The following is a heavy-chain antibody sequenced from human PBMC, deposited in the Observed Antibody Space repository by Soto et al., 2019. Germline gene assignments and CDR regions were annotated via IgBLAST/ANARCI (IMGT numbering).Heavy chain of an antibody. V-gene: IGHV5-51*01. J-gene: IGHJ6*02. CDR1: GYSFTIYW. CDR2: IYPGDSDT. D-gene: IGHD1-7*01. CDR3: XRSSYGELAYYYYGMDV. Sequence: PGESLKISCKGSGYSFTIYWIGWVRQMPGKGLEWMGIIYPGDSDTRYSPSFQGQVTISADKSISTAYLQWSSLKASDTAMYYCXRSSYGELAYYYYGMDVWGQGTTVTVSS.